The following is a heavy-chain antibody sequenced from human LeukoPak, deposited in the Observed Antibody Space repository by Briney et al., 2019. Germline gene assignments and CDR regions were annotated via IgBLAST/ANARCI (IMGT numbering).Heavy chain of an antibody. D-gene: IGHD4-11*01. CDR2: IYYSGST. CDR1: GGSISSYY. CDR3: ARGDYRPDY. V-gene: IGHV4-59*01. Sequence: PSETLSLTCTVSGGSISSYYWSWIRQPPGKGLEWIGYIYYSGSTNYNPSPKSRVTISVDTSKNQFSLKLSSVTAADTAVYYCARGDYRPDYWGQGTLVTVSS. J-gene: IGHJ4*02.